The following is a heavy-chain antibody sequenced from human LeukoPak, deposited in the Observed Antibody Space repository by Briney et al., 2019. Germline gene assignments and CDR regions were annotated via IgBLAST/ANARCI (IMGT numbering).Heavy chain of an antibody. CDR1: GFTFGSYG. CDR3: ARVRGIWFGELSTDYYGMDV. Sequence: PGRSLRLSCAASGFTFGSYGMHWVRQAPGKGLEWVAVISYDGSNKYYADSVKGRFTISRDNSKNTLYLQMNSLRAEDTAVYYCARVRGIWFGELSTDYYGMDVWGQGTTVTVSS. V-gene: IGHV3-30*03. CDR2: ISYDGSNK. J-gene: IGHJ6*02. D-gene: IGHD3-10*01.